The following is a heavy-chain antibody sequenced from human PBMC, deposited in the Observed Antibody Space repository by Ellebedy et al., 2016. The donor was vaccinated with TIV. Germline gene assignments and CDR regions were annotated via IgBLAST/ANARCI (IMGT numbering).Heavy chain of an antibody. V-gene: IGHV4-34*01. CDR1: GGSFSGYY. CDR2: LSHSGTT. Sequence: GSLRLSXAVYGGSFSGYYWSWIRQPPGKGLEWIGSLSHSGTTYYNPSLRSRVAMSVDTSKNQFSLIMSSVTVADTAVYYCARDGTLPSGTYETDAFDIWGQGTVVTVSS. J-gene: IGHJ3*02. CDR3: ARDGTLPSGTYETDAFDI. D-gene: IGHD1-26*01.